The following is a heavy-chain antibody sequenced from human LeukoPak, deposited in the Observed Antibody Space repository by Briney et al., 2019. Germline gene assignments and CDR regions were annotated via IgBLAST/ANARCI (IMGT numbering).Heavy chain of an antibody. Sequence: TSETLSLTCTVSDASISNYYWSWIRQPAGKGLEWIGRLSTTGSINYNPSLQSRVTMSVDTSKNQLTLKLRSVTAADTAVYYCAREVEMATQFDYWGQGTLITVSS. CDR2: LSTTGSI. V-gene: IGHV4-4*07. D-gene: IGHD5-24*01. CDR3: AREVEMATQFDY. CDR1: DASISNYY. J-gene: IGHJ4*02.